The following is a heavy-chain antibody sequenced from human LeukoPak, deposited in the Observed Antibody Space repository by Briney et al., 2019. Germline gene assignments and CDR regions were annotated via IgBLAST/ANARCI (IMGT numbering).Heavy chain of an antibody. J-gene: IGHJ6*03. CDR3: ARNYVDYYYYMDV. CDR1: GGSISSSNW. Sequence: PSGTLSLTCAVSGGSISSSNWWSWVRQPPGKGLEWIGEIYHSGSTYYNPSLVSRVTMSVDTSKNQFSLKLSSVTAADTAVYYCARNYVDYYYYMDVWGKGTTVAVSS. CDR2: IYHSGST. V-gene: IGHV4-4*02. D-gene: IGHD1-7*01.